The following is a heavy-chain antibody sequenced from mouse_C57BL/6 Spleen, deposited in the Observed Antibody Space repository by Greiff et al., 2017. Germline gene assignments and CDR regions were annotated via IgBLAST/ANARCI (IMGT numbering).Heavy chain of an antibody. CDR2: ISYDGSN. Sequence: EVKLVESGPGLVKPSQSLSLTCSVTGYSITSGYYWNWIRQFPGNKLEWMGYISYDGSNNYNPSLKNRISITRDTSKNQFFLKLNSVTTEDTATYYCARGGDYDEGYAMDYWGQGTSVTVSS. J-gene: IGHJ4*01. CDR1: GYSITSGYY. D-gene: IGHD2-4*01. V-gene: IGHV3-6*01. CDR3: ARGGDYDEGYAMDY.